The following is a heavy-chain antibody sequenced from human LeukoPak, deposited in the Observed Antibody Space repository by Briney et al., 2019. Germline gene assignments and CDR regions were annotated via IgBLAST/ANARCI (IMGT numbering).Heavy chain of an antibody. J-gene: IGHJ5*02. CDR2: ISYDGSNK. Sequence: PGRPLRLSCAASGFTFSSYAMHWVRQAPGKGLEWVAVISYDGSNKYYADSVKGRFTISRDNSKNTLYLQMNSLRAEDTAVYYCARGPYYYDSSGYQQFDPWGQGTLVTVSS. CDR1: GFTFSSYA. D-gene: IGHD3-22*01. CDR3: ARGPYYYDSSGYQQFDP. V-gene: IGHV3-30-3*01.